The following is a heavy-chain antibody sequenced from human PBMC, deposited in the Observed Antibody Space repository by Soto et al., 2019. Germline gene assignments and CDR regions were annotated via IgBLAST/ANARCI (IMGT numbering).Heavy chain of an antibody. CDR3: ARRFWSGYGYYFDY. CDR2: INPNSGGT. Sequence: GASVKVSCKASGYTFTGYYMHWVRQAPGQGLEWMGWINPNSGGTNYAQKFQGRVTMTRDTSISTAYMELSRLRSDDTAVYCCARRFWSGYGYYFDYWGQGTLVTVSS. J-gene: IGHJ4*02. D-gene: IGHD3-3*01. V-gene: IGHV1-2*02. CDR1: GYTFTGYY.